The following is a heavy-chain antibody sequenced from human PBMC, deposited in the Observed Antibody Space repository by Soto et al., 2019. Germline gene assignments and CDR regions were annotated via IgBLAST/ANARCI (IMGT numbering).Heavy chain of an antibody. D-gene: IGHD5-12*01. J-gene: IGHJ4*02. V-gene: IGHV1-69*02. CDR3: ARFKLGDDY. CDR2: LIPILGLA. Sequence: QVQLVQSGAEVRKPGSSVKVSCQASGGTFSNSTVTWVRQAPGQGLEWMGRLIPILGLANYAQKFRGRLTITXXXSXTTAYMELRSLRSEDTDIYYCARFKLGDDYWGQGTPVTVSS. CDR1: GGTFSNST.